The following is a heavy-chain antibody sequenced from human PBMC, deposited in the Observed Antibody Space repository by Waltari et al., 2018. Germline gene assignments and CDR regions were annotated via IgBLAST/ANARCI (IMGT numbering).Heavy chain of an antibody. Sequence: EVQLVESGGTWVQPGGSLRLSRAASGFTLSNYWMTWVRQAPGKGLEWVATVQQRASEVYYVDSVKGRFTISRDNARNSLYLQMDSLKDEDTGVYYWARDPPYIDYWGQGTLVTVSS. V-gene: IGHV3-7*01. D-gene: IGHD2-2*02. J-gene: IGHJ4*02. CDR3: ARDPPYIDY. CDR2: VQQRASEV. CDR1: GFTLSNYW.